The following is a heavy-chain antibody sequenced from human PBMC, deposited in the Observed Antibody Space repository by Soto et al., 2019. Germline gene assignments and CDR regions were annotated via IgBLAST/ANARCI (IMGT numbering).Heavy chain of an antibody. CDR1: GFTFSSYG. CDR2: ISYDGSNK. J-gene: IGHJ6*02. D-gene: IGHD5-18*01. CDR3: AKGIEDSYGYYYYYGMYV. Sequence: GSLRLSCAASGFTFSSYGMHWVRQAPGKGLEWVAVISYDGSNKYYADSVKGRFTISRDNSKNTLYLQMNSLRAEDTAVYYCAKGIEDSYGYYYYYGMYVWGQGXTFTVSS. V-gene: IGHV3-30*18.